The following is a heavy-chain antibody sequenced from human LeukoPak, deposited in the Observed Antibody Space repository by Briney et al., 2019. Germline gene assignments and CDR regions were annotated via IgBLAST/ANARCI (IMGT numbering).Heavy chain of an antibody. CDR1: GGSISSSAYY. D-gene: IGHD6-19*01. Sequence: PSETLSLTCTVSGGSISSSAYYWVWIRQPPGKGLEWIGSISYTGSIYYKPSLKSRVIISVDMSKNQFSLRLSSVTAADTAVYYCARQYEVAVAVGAFDIWGQGTMVTVSS. V-gene: IGHV4-39*01. J-gene: IGHJ3*02. CDR2: ISYTGSI. CDR3: ARQYEVAVAVGAFDI.